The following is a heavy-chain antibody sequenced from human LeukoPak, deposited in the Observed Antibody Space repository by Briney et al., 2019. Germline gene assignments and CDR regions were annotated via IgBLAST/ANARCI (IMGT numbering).Heavy chain of an antibody. CDR1: GGSISSSSYY. D-gene: IGHD3-3*01. CDR3: ASRITIFGVVTGDY. J-gene: IGHJ4*02. Sequence: PSETLSLTCTVSGGSISSSSYYWGWIRQPPGKGREWFGSIYYSGSTYYNPSLKSRVTISVDTSKNQSSLKLSSVTAADTAVYYCASRITIFGVVTGDYWGQGTLVTVSS. CDR2: IYYSGST. V-gene: IGHV4-39*01.